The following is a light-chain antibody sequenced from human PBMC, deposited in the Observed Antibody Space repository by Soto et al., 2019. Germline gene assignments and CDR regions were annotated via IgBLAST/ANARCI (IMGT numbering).Light chain of an antibody. J-gene: IGLJ1*01. CDR3: CSYAGSYTYV. CDR1: SSDIGAYNY. CDR2: EVT. Sequence: QSVLTQPASVSGSPGQSITISCTGTSSDIGAYNYVSWYQQHPGEAPKLLIYEVTYRPSGVSDRFSASKSGNTASLTISGLQAEDEADYYCCSYAGSYTYVFGTGTKVTVL. V-gene: IGLV2-14*01.